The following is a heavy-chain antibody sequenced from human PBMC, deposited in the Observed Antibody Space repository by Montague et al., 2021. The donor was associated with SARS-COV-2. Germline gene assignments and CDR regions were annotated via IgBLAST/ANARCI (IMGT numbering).Heavy chain of an antibody. D-gene: IGHD3-9*01. CDR3: VRHPHYDGLNGPPYF. CDR2: VLYNKGT. CDR1: GVSVTDYY. J-gene: IGHJ4*02. Sequence: SETLSLTCTVSGVSVTDYYWSWIRQPPGMGLEWVGDVLYNKGTNFNPSLKSRVAISVDTSKNQFSLRLTSVTAADTAFDYCVRHPHYDGLNGPPYFWDQGT. V-gene: IGHV4-59*08.